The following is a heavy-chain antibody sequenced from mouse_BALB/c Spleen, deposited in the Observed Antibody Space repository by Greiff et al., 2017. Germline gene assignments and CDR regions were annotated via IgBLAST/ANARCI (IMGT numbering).Heavy chain of an antibody. CDR2: IYPGGGYT. V-gene: IGHV1-63*02. D-gene: IGHD2-2*01. J-gene: IGHJ4*01. CDR1: GYTFTNYW. CDR3: ARKGYDDYAMDY. Sequence: QVQLKQSGAELVRPGTSVKISCKASGYTFTNYWLGWVKQRPGHGLEWIGDIYPGGGYTNYNEKFKGKATLTADTSSSTAYMQLSSLTSEDSAVYFCARKGYDDYAMDYWGQGTSVTVSS.